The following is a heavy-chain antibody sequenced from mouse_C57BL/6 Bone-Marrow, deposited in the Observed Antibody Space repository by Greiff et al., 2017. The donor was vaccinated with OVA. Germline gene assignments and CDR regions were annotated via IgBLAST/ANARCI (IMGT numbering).Heavy chain of an antibody. J-gene: IGHJ4*01. CDR1: GYTFTSYW. CDR3: ARELYYYAMDY. CDR2: IVPSDSYP. V-gene: IGHV1-69*01. Sequence: QVQLQQPGAELVMPGASVKLSCKASGYTFTSYWMHWVKQRPGQGLEWIGEIVPSDSYPNYNQKFKGKSTLTVDKSSSTAYMQLSSLTSEDSAVYYCARELYYYAMDYWGQGTSVTVSS.